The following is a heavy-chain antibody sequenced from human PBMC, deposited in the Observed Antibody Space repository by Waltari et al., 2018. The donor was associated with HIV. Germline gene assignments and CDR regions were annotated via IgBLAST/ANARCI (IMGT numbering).Heavy chain of an antibody. CDR3: AKGPVDY. CDR2: SSWNGGSI. V-gene: IGHV3-9*01. J-gene: IGHJ4*02. Sequence: EVQLVESGGGLVQPGRSLRLSCAASGFTFDDYAMHWVRQAPRKGQGWVAGSSWNGGSIGYEDSVKGRFTICRDNAKNSVYLEMNSRRTEDTALYYCAKGPVDYWGQGTLVTVSS. CDR1: GFTFDDYA.